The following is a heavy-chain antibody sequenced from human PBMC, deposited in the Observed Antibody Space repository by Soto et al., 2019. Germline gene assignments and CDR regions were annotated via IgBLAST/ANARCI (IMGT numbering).Heavy chain of an antibody. D-gene: IGHD5-18*01. Sequence: SETLSLTCTVSGGSISSYYWSWIRQPPGKGLEWIGYIFYGGHTNYNPSLRGRATISVDTSKNQFSLKLSSVTAADTAVYYCARERGGYGLFDSWGQGTLVTVSS. CDR1: GGSISSYY. J-gene: IGHJ4*02. CDR2: IFYGGHT. V-gene: IGHV4-59*01. CDR3: ARERGGYGLFDS.